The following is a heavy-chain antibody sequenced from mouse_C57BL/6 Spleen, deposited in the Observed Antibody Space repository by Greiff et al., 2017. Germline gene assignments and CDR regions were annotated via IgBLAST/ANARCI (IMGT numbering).Heavy chain of an antibody. D-gene: IGHD2-4*01. CDR2: IYPGSGST. J-gene: IGHJ3*01. V-gene: IGHV1-55*01. Sequence: VQLQQSGAELVKPGASVKMSCKASGYTFTSYWITWVKQRPGQGLEWIGDIYPGSGSTNYNEKFKSKATLTVDTSSSTAYMQLSSLTSEDSAVYYCAREGIYYDYGAWFAYWGQGTLVTVSA. CDR3: AREGIYYDYGAWFAY. CDR1: GYTFTSYW.